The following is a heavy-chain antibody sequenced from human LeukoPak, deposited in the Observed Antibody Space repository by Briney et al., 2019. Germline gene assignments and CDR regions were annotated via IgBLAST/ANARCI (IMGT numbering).Heavy chain of an antibody. D-gene: IGHD2-2*01. Sequence: SETLSLTCTVSGGSISSYYWSWIRQPAGKGLEWIGRIYTSGSTNYNPSLKSRVTMSVDTSKNQFSLKLSSVTAADTAVYYCARDLVPAPIPYNWFDPWGQGTLVTVSS. V-gene: IGHV4-4*07. J-gene: IGHJ5*02. CDR2: IYTSGST. CDR1: GGSISSYY. CDR3: ARDLVPAPIPYNWFDP.